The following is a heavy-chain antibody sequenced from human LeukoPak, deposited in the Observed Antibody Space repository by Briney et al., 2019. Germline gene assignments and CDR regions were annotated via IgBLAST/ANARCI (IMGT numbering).Heavy chain of an antibody. Sequence: SETLSLTCTVSGGSISSYYWSWIRQPPGKGLERIGYIYYSGSTNYNPSLKSRVTISVDTSKNQFSLKLTSVTAADTAVYYCAAYQLPTRRYCFDPWGQGTLVTVSS. CDR2: IYYSGST. J-gene: IGHJ5*02. V-gene: IGHV4-59*01. D-gene: IGHD2-2*01. CDR1: GGSISSYY. CDR3: AAYQLPTRRYCFDP.